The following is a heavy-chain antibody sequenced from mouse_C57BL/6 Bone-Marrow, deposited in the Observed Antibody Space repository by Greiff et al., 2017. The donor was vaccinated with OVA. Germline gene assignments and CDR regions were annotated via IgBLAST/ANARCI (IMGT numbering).Heavy chain of an antibody. D-gene: IGHD3-2*02. J-gene: IGHJ2*01. Sequence: QLKQPASELVTPGSLVKLSCKAFCYIFTCHWMHCLQQRPIQGLEWIGNIDPSDSETYYHQKFKAKATLTVDKSSSTGYRQLSRLTAEDSAVYCCARRGELRLRGWYSFDDRGQGTTLTVSS. CDR2: IDPSDSET. CDR1: CYIFTCHW. CDR3: ARRGELRLRGWYSFDD. V-gene: IGHV1-52*01.